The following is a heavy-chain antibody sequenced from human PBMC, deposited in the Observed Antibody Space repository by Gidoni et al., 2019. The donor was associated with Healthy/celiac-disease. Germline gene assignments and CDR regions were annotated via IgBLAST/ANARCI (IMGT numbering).Heavy chain of an antibody. Sequence: QVQLVQSGDEVKKPWSSVKVSCKAYGGTFSSYAISWVRQAPGQGLEWMGRIIPILGIANYAQKFQGRVTITEDKSTSTAYMELSSLRSEDTAVYYCARDRADDAGNWYFDLWGRGTLVTVSS. CDR1: GGTFSSYA. V-gene: IGHV1-69*04. CDR3: ARDRADDAGNWYFDL. J-gene: IGHJ2*01. CDR2: IIPILGIA. D-gene: IGHD3-10*01.